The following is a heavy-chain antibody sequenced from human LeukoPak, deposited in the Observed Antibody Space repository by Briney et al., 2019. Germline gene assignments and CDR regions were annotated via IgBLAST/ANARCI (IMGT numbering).Heavy chain of an antibody. Sequence: SSETLSLTCTVSGVSISTYYWTWIRQPPGKGLEWIGNIDYSGNTKYNPSLNSRVTISVDTSKNHFSLKLSSVTAADTAVYYCARWYYDSSGYRYFDYWGQGTLVIVSS. CDR2: IDYSGNT. D-gene: IGHD3-22*01. CDR1: GVSISTYY. J-gene: IGHJ4*02. V-gene: IGHV4-59*12. CDR3: ARWYYDSSGYRYFDY.